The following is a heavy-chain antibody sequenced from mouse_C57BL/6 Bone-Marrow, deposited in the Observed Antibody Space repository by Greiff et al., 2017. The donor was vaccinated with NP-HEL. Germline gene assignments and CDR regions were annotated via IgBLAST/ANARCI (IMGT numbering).Heavy chain of an antibody. CDR2: IYPGDGDT. CDR1: GYAFSSSW. D-gene: IGHD1-1*02. CDR3: ARWYDYFDY. Sequence: QVQLQQSGPELVKPGASVKISCKASGYAFSSSWMNWVKQRPGKGLEWIGRIYPGDGDTNYNGKFKGKATLTADKSSSTAYMQLSSLTSEDSAVYFCARWYDYFDYWGQGTTLTVSS. J-gene: IGHJ2*01. V-gene: IGHV1-82*01.